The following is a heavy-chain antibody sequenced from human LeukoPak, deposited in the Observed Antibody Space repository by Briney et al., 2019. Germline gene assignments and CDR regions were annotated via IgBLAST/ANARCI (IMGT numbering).Heavy chain of an antibody. CDR3: AREPTDDAFDI. CDR2: ISSSSSYI. D-gene: IGHD2-21*02. V-gene: IGHV3-21*01. CDR1: GFTFTKYW. J-gene: IGHJ3*02. Sequence: GGSLRLSCAASGFTFTKYWMHWVRQAPGEGLEWVSSISSSSSYIYYADSVKGRFTISRDNAKNSLYLQMNSLRAEDTAVYYCAREPTDDAFDIWGQGTMVTVSS.